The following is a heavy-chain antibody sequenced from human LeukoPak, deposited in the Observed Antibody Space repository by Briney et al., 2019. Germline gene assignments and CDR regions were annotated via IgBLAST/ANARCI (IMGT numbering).Heavy chain of an antibody. V-gene: IGHV6-1*01. CDR3: ARDVNYYGSGSYYNGGDYYYYYYMDV. CDR2: TYYRSKWYN. J-gene: IGHJ6*03. CDR1: GDSVSSNSAA. D-gene: IGHD3-10*01. Sequence: SQTLSLTCAISGDSVSSNSAAWTWIRQSPSRGLEWLGRTYYRSKWYNDYAVSVKSRITINPDTSKNQFSLQLNSVTPEDTAVYYCARDVNYYGSGSYYNGGDYYYYYYMDVWGKGTTVTVSS.